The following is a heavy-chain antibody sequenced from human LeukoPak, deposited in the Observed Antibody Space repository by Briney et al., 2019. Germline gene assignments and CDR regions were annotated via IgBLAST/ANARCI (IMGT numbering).Heavy chain of an antibody. V-gene: IGHV3-53*01. D-gene: IGHD2-21*01. CDR3: AREAFAYQNWFDP. CDR2: IYSGGRT. CDR1: GFTVSSSY. Sequence: GGSLRLSCAASGFTVSSSYMSWVRQAAGKGLEWVAVIYSGGRTYYADSVKGRFTISRDNSKDTLYLQMNSLRAEDTAVYYCAREAFAYQNWFDPWGQGTLVTVSS. J-gene: IGHJ5*02.